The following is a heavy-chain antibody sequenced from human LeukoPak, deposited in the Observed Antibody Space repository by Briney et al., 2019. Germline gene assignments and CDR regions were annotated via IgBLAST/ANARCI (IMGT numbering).Heavy chain of an antibody. CDR3: AGGSGASWFDP. D-gene: IGHD2-8*02. V-gene: IGHV4-59*01. CDR1: GGSISSGY. J-gene: IGHJ5*02. Sequence: SETLSLTCSVSGGSISSGYWSWIRQPPGKGLEWIVYIYNSGRSNYNPSLKSRVTISLDTSKNQFSLKLSSVTAADTAVYYCAGGSGASWFDPWGQGTLVTVSS. CDR2: IYNSGRS.